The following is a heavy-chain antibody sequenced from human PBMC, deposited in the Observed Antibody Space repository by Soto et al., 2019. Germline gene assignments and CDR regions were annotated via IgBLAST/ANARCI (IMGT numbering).Heavy chain of an antibody. J-gene: IGHJ5*02. CDR1: GGSVSGYY. V-gene: IGHV4-34*01. CDR3: ARGTPYYDILSGMTQVNWFDP. D-gene: IGHD3-9*01. Sequence: WETLSLTCAVSGGSVSGYYWSWIRQPPRTGLGWMWEINHSESTNYNPSLKSRVTISVDTSKNQFSLKLSSVTAADTAVYYCARGTPYYDILSGMTQVNWFDPSGPGTVVTVYS. CDR2: INHSEST.